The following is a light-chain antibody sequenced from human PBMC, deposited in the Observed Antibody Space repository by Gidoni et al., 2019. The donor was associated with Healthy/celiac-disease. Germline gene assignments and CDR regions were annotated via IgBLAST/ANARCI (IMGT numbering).Light chain of an antibody. J-gene: IGKJ3*01. V-gene: IGKV1-33*01. CDR2: DAS. CDR1: QDISNY. Sequence: IKMTQSPSSLSASVGDRVTITCQASQDISNYLNWYQQKPGKAPKLLIYDASNLETGVPSRFSGSGSGTDFTFTISSLQPEDIATYYCQQYDNPLFTFGPGTKVDIK. CDR3: QQYDNPLFT.